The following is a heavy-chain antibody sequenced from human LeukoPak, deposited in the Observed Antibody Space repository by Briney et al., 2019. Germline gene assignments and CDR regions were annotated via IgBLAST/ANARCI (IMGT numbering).Heavy chain of an antibody. D-gene: IGHD4-17*01. V-gene: IGHV4-34*01. Sequence: PSETLSLTCAVYGGSFSGYYWSWIRQPPGKGLEWIGEISHNGSTNYNPSLKSRVTISVDTSKNQSSLRLSSVTAADTAVYYCAYGDRGLDYWGQGTLVTVSS. CDR2: ISHNGST. CDR3: AYGDRGLDY. J-gene: IGHJ4*02. CDR1: GGSFSGYY.